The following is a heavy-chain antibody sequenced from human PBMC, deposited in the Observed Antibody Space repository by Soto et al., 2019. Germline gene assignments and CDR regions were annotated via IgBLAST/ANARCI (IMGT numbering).Heavy chain of an antibody. D-gene: IGHD3-9*01. Sequence: GESLKISCAASGFTFSSYWMSWVRQAPGKGLEWVANIKQDGSEKYYVDSVKGRFTISRDNAKNSLYLQMNSLRAEDTAVYYCARVPVTYYDIPGAFDIWGQGTMVTVSS. CDR2: IKQDGSEK. V-gene: IGHV3-7*05. CDR1: GFTFSSYW. J-gene: IGHJ3*02. CDR3: ARVPVTYYDIPGAFDI.